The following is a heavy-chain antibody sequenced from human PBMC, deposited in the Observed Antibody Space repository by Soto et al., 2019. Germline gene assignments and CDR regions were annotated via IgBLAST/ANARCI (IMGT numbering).Heavy chain of an antibody. V-gene: IGHV3-21*01. CDR2: ISSSSSYI. Sequence: ESGGGLVKPGGSLRLSCAASGFTFSSYSMNWVRQAPGKGLEWVSSISSSSSYIYYADSVKGRFTISRDNAKNSLYLQMNSLRAEDTAVYYCARVFGNDYYYYGMDVWGQGTTVTVSS. CDR1: GFTFSSYS. D-gene: IGHD1-1*01. CDR3: ARVFGNDYYYYGMDV. J-gene: IGHJ6*02.